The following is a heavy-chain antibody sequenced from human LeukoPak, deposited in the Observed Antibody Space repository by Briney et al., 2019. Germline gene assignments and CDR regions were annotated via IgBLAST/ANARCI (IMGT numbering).Heavy chain of an antibody. V-gene: IGHV3-33*01. CDR3: ASEYYDFWSGYYYGMDV. CDR2: IWYDGSNK. D-gene: IGHD3-3*01. CDR1: GFTFSSYG. J-gene: IGHJ6*02. Sequence: GGSPRLSCAASGFTFSSYGMHWVRQAPGKGLEWVAVIWYDGSNKYYADSVKGRFTISRDNSKNTLYLQMNSLRAEDTAVYYCASEYYDFWSGYYYGMDVWGQGTTVTVSS.